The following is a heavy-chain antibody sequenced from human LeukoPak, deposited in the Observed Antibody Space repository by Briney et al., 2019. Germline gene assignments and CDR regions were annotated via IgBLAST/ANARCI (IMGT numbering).Heavy chain of an antibody. J-gene: IGHJ6*02. D-gene: IGHD2-21*02. V-gene: IGHV3-23*01. CDR2: ISKSGDHT. CDR3: AVAYCGGDCYYYYAMDV. Sequence: GGSLRLSCAVSGLTFNNYAMSWVRQAPGKGLEWVSAISKSGDHTYYAASAKGRFTIYRDNSKNTQYLQMNSLRAEDTAVYYCAVAYCGGDCYYYYAMDVWGQGTTVIVSS. CDR1: GLTFNNYA.